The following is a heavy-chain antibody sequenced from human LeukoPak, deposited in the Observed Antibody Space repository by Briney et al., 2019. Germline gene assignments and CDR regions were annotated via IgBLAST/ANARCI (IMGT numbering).Heavy chain of an antibody. CDR3: VRDRITVSAANCSAP. V-gene: IGHV3-48*03. D-gene: IGHD2-8*01. J-gene: IGHJ5*02. CDR1: GFTFSNYE. CDR2: ISGDSSIT. Sequence: GGSLRLSCAASGFTFSNYEMNWVRQAPGKGLEWLSYISGDSSITYYADSVKGRFTISRDNSQKSLYLQMKSLRVEDTAIYYCVRDRITVSAANCSAPWGLGVRVPVS.